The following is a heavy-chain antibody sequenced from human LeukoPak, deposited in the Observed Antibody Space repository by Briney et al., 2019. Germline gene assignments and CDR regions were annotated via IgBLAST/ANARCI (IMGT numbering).Heavy chain of an antibody. V-gene: IGHV4-39*01. CDR1: GGSISSSTYY. CDR3: ARQKGGVAGLKYYFDY. J-gene: IGHJ4*02. CDR2: ISYTGTT. D-gene: IGHD6-19*01. Sequence: PSETLSLTCTVSGGSISSSTYYWGWIRQPPGKGLEWIGSISYTGTTYYKPSLKSRVTISVHTSKNQFSLTLSSVTAADTAVYYCARQKGGVAGLKYYFDYWGQGTLVTVSS.